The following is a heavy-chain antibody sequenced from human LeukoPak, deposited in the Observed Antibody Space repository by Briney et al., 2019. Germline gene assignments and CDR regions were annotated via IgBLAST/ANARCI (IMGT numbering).Heavy chain of an antibody. V-gene: IGHV4-59*12. J-gene: IGHJ3*02. CDR2: IYYSGST. Sequence: PSETLSLTCTVSGGSISSYYWSWIRQPPGKGLEWIGYIYYSGSTNYNPSLKSRVTISVDTSKNQFSLKLSSVIAADTAVYYCARDPTTVVTSDAFDIWGQGTMVTVSS. CDR1: GGSISSYY. D-gene: IGHD4-23*01. CDR3: ARDPTTVVTSDAFDI.